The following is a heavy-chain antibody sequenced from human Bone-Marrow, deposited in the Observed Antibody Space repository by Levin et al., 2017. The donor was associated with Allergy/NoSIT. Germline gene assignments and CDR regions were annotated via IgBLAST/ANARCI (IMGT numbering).Heavy chain of an antibody. D-gene: IGHD6-19*01. Sequence: GGSLRLSCAASGFTVSSNYMSWVRQAPGKGLEWVSVIYSGGSTYYADSVKGRFTISRDNSKNTLYLQMNSLRAEDTAVYYCARDQSGSGGDYYYYMDVWGKGTTVTVSS. V-gene: IGHV3-53*01. CDR2: IYSGGST. CDR1: GFTVSSNY. J-gene: IGHJ6*03. CDR3: ARDQSGSGGDYYYYMDV.